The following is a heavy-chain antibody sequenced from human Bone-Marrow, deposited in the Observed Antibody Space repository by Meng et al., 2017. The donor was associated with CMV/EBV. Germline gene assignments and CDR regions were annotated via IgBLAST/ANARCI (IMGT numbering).Heavy chain of an antibody. V-gene: IGHV3-7*01. J-gene: IGHJ5*02. CDR2: IKQDGSEK. CDR1: GFTFSSYW. D-gene: IGHD6-6*01. Sequence: GESLKIFCAASGFTFSSYWMSWVRQAPGKGLEWVANIKQDGSEKYYVDSVKGRFTIPRDNAKNSLYLQMNSLRAEDTAVYYCAGTIAARRGWFDPWGQGTLVTVSS. CDR3: AGTIAARRGWFDP.